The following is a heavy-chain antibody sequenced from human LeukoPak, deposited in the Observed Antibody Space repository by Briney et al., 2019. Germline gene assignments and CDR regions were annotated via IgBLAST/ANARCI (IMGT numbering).Heavy chain of an antibody. V-gene: IGHV4-59*12. Sequence: SETLSLTCTVSGGSISSYYWSWIRQPPGKGLEWIGYIYYSGSTNYNPSLKSRVTISIDTSKNQFSLKLNSVTAADTAVYYCARGLTMIIYWGQGTLVTVSS. D-gene: IGHD3-22*01. CDR1: GGSISSYY. CDR2: IYYSGST. J-gene: IGHJ4*02. CDR3: ARGLTMIIY.